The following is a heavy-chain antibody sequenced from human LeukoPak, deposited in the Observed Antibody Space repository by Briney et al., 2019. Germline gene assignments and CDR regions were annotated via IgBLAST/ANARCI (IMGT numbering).Heavy chain of an antibody. J-gene: IGHJ4*02. D-gene: IGHD5-12*01. CDR3: VRQAGDRGYSGYDSDY. Sequence: GGSLKLSCAASGFTFSGSAMHWVRQASGKGLEWVGRIRTKGNTYATAYAASVKGRFTISRDDSKKTAYLQMNSLKTDDTAPYYCVRQAGDRGYSGYDSDYWGQGTLVTVSS. V-gene: IGHV3-73*01. CDR2: IRTKGNTYAT. CDR1: GFTFSGSA.